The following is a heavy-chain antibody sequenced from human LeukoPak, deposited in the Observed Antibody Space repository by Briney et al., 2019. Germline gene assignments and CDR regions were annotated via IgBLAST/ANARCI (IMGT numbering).Heavy chain of an antibody. CDR3: ARDGLYCTNGVCSSDI. Sequence: ASVKVSCKASGYTFTRHYMNWVRQAPGQGLEWMGKINPSSGGTGYAQKFQGRVTMTRDTSTSTVYMELTSLRSADTAVYYCARDGLYCTNGVCSSDIWGQGTLVTVSS. CDR1: GYTFTRHY. V-gene: IGHV1-46*01. CDR2: INPSSGGT. D-gene: IGHD2-8*01. J-gene: IGHJ3*02.